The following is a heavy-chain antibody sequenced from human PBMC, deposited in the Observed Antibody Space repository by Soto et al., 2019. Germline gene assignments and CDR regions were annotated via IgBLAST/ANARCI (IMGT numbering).Heavy chain of an antibody. J-gene: IGHJ5*02. CDR1: GYTFTSYY. Sequence: GASVKVSCKASGYTFTSYYMHWVRQAPGQGLEWMGIINPSGGSTSYAQKFQGRVTMTRDTSTSTVYMELSSLRSEDTAVYYCARTSGWNYEAEGFEPWGQGTLVTVSS. D-gene: IGHD1-7*01. V-gene: IGHV1-46*03. CDR2: INPSGGST. CDR3: ARTSGWNYEAEGFEP.